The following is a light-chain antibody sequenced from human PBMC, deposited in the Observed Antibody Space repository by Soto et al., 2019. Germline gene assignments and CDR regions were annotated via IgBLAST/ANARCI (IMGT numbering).Light chain of an antibody. V-gene: IGLV2-23*02. CDR3: CSYAGGSTYV. J-gene: IGLJ1*01. CDR1: SSDIGRYNY. Sequence: QSVLTQPASVSGSPGQSITISCTGSSSDIGRYNYVSWYQHFPGEAPKLIIYEVSSRPSGVSYRFSGSKSGNTASLTISGLQAEDEADYYCCSYAGGSTYVFGTGTKLTVL. CDR2: EVS.